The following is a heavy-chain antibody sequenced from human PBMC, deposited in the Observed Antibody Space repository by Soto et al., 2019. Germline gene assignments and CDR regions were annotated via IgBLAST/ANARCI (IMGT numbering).Heavy chain of an antibody. Sequence: PGGSLRLSCVASGFTFDDYAMHWVRQAPGKGLEWVSGISFNSVSIGYAESVKGRFTISRDNARNSLYLQMNSLRAEDTALYYCARHIEENQLVYDALDFWGQGTTV. CDR3: ARHIEENQLVYDALDF. D-gene: IGHD6-13*01. V-gene: IGHV3-9*01. J-gene: IGHJ6*02. CDR1: GFTFDDYA. CDR2: ISFNSVSI.